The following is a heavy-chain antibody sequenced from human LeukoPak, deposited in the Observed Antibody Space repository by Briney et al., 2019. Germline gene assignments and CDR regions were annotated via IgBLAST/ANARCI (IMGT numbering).Heavy chain of an antibody. CDR2: IYSGGST. J-gene: IGHJ4*02. CDR3: TRDLSAGMAAAGIVDY. Sequence: PGGSLRLSCAASGFTVTSNYMSWVRQAPGKRLEWVSIIYSGGSTSYAESVKGRFTISRDSSKNTVYLQMNSPRAHDTSLYYCTRDLSAGMAAAGIVDYWGQGTLVTVSS. D-gene: IGHD6-13*01. V-gene: IGHV3-66*01. CDR1: GFTVTSNY.